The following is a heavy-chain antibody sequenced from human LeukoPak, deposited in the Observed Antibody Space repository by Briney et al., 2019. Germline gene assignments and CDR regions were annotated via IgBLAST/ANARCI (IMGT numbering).Heavy chain of an antibody. CDR2: IYYSGST. Sequence: SETLSLTCTVSGGSISSSSYYWGWIRQPPGKGLEWIGSIYYSGSTYYNPSLKSRVTISVDTSKNQFSLKLSSVTAADTAVYYCARQGWELLADYWGQGTLVTVSS. D-gene: IGHD1-26*01. J-gene: IGHJ4*02. V-gene: IGHV4-39*01. CDR3: ARQGWELLADY. CDR1: GGSISSSSYY.